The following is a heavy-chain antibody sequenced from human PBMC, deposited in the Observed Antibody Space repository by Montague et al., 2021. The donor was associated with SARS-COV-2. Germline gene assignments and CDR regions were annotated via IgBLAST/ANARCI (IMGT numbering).Heavy chain of an antibody. CDR1: GSTFSSYA. D-gene: IGHD1-26*01. V-gene: IGHV3-30-3*01. CDR2: ISYDGSNK. CDR3: ARDPDSGSYSSDAFDI. Sequence: SLRLSCAASGSTFSSYAMHWVRQAPGKGLEWVAVISYDGSNKYYADSVKGRFTISRDNSKNTLYLQMNSLRAEDTAVYYCARDPDSGSYSSDAFDIWGQGTMVTVSS. J-gene: IGHJ3*02.